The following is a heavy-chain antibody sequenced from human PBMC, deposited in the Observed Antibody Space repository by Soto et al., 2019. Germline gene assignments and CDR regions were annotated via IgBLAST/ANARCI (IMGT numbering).Heavy chain of an antibody. Sequence: SETLSLSCTVSGGSISSYYWSWIRQPPGKGLEWIGYIYYSGSTNYNPSLKSRVTISVDTSKNQFSLKLSSVTDADTAVYYCARSYDFWSGYYDYRGQGTLVTVSS. V-gene: IGHV4-59*01. CDR2: IYYSGST. J-gene: IGHJ4*02. D-gene: IGHD3-3*01. CDR3: ARSYDFWSGYYDY. CDR1: GGSISSYY.